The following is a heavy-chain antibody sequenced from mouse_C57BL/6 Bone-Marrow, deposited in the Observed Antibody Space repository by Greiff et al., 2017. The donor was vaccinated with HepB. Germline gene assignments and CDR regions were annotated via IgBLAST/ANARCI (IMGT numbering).Heavy chain of an antibody. D-gene: IGHD1-1*01. V-gene: IGHV1-5*01. J-gene: IGHJ2*01. CDR3: TRNYYGSSYFDY. CDR2: IYPGNSDT. CDR1: GYTFTSYW. Sequence: VQLQQSGTVLARPGASVKMSCKTSGYTFTSYWMHWVKQRPGQGLEWIGAIYPGNSDTSYNQKFKGKAKLTAVTSASTADMELSSLTNEDSAVYYCTRNYYGSSYFDYWGQGTTLTVSS.